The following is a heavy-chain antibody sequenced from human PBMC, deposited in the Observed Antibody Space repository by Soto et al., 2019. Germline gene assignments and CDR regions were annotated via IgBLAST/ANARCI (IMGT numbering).Heavy chain of an antibody. V-gene: IGHV3-30*18. CDR2: ISRDGNNK. Sequence: GGSLRLSCATSGFTFRFYDMHWVRQAPGKGLEWLAVISRDGNNKDYGDSVKGRFTISRDNSKNALFLQMNSLRDEDSAVYYCAKDAYTPIRTTAHDAGGLDHWGRGTLVTVSS. CDR3: AKDAYTPIRTTAHDAGGLDH. CDR1: GFTFRFYD. D-gene: IGHD4-4*01. J-gene: IGHJ4*02.